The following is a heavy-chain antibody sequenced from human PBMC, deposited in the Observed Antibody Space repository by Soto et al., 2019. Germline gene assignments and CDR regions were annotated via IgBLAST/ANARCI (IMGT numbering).Heavy chain of an antibody. CDR3: ARVNDLTVDFWSGYFSFDY. J-gene: IGHJ4*02. Sequence: ASVKVSCKASGYTFTSYGISWVRQAPGQGLEWMGWISAYNGNTNYAQKLQGRATMTTDTSTSTAYMELRSLRSDDTAVYYCARVNDLTVDFWSGYFSFDYWGQGTLVTVSS. CDR1: GYTFTSYG. D-gene: IGHD3-3*01. CDR2: ISAYNGNT. V-gene: IGHV1-18*01.